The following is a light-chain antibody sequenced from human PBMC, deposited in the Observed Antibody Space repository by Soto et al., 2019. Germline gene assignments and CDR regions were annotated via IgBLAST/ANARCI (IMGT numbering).Light chain of an antibody. Sequence: QSALTQPASVSGSPGQSITISCTGTSSDVGGYDYVSWYQQNPGKAPKLLISDVTDRASGVSHRFSGSKSGNTATLTISGLQAEDGGDYYCRPGTNHGIHVVFGGGTKVTVL. CDR2: DVT. CDR1: SSDVGGYDY. CDR3: RPGTNHGIHVV. V-gene: IGLV2-14*01. J-gene: IGLJ3*02.